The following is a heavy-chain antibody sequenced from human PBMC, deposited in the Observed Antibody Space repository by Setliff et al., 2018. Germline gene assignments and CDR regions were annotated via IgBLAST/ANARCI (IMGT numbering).Heavy chain of an antibody. J-gene: IGHJ4*02. CDR1: GFTFNNYA. CDR3: AKDKSRVVMLYAGWGLFDY. CDR2: ISGGGTT. Sequence: QTGGSLRLSCVVSGFTFNNYAMTWVRQAPGKGLEWVSSISGGGTTDYADSVKGRFIISRDNSKSTLYLQMNNLRAEDTAIYYCAKDKSRVVMLYAGWGLFDYWGQGTLVTVSS. V-gene: IGHV3-23*01. D-gene: IGHD2-8*01.